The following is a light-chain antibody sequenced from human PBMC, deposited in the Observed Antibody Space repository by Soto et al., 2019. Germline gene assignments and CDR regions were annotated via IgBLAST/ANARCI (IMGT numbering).Light chain of an antibody. V-gene: IGLV2-14*01. CDR3: SSYTTSSTRV. CDR2: EVS. CDR1: SSDLGTYHF. J-gene: IGLJ1*01. Sequence: QSVLTQPASVSGSPGQSITISCTGTSSDLGTYHFVSWYQQHPDKAPKLMIYEVSNRPSGVSNRVSGSKSGNTASLTISGLQAEDEADYYCSSYTTSSTRVFGTGTKLTVL.